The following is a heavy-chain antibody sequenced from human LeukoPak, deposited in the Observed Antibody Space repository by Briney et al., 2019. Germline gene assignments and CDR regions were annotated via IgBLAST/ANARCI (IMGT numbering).Heavy chain of an antibody. CDR3: ASSYSSSYYDAFDI. CDR2: INSNTGDT. CDR1: GYTFTAYY. Sequence: ASVKVSCKASGYTFTAYYVHWVRQAPGQGPEWMGWINSNTGDTGYAQKFQGRVTMTRDTSISTAYMELSRLRSDDTAVYYCASSYSSSYYDAFDIWGQGTMVTVSS. D-gene: IGHD6-13*01. V-gene: IGHV1-2*02. J-gene: IGHJ3*02.